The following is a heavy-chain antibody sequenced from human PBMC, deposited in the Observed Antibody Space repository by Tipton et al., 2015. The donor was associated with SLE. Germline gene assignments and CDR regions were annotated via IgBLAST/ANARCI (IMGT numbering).Heavy chain of an antibody. D-gene: IGHD6-25*01. J-gene: IGHJ6*02. CDR2: IYSDGST. Sequence: SLRLSCAASGFTVSSNYMSWVRQAPGKGLEWVSVIYSDGSTYYADSVKGRFTVSRDNSKNTLYLQMNSLRAEDTAVYYCARDAAAGCYYYYAMDVWGQGTTVTVSS. V-gene: IGHV3-53*05. CDR1: GFTVSSNY. CDR3: ARDAAAGCYYYYAMDV.